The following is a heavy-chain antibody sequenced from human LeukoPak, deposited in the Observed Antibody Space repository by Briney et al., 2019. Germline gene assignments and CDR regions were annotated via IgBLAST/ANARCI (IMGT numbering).Heavy chain of an antibody. CDR2: ISSSGSTI. Sequence: PGGSLRLSCAASGFIFSSYSMNWVRQAPGKGLEWVSYISSSGSTIYYADSVKGRFTISRDNAKNSLYLQMNSLRAEDTALYYCARGIAVAGTYWGQGTLVTVSS. J-gene: IGHJ4*02. CDR1: GFIFSSYS. CDR3: ARGIAVAGTY. V-gene: IGHV3-48*04. D-gene: IGHD6-19*01.